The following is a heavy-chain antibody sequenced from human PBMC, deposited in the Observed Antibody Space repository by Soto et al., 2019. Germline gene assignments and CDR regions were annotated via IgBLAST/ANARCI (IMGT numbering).Heavy chain of an antibody. D-gene: IGHD6-19*01. V-gene: IGHV3-21*01. CDR2: ISSSSGNI. CDR1: GFTLGSSD. CDR3: ARDPPIAVADKFDY. Sequence: GSLRLSCASSGFTLGSSDMRWFRQGPGKGLEWVSSISSSSGNIYYADSVKGRLTISRDNAKNSLYLQMNSLRAEDTSVYSCARDPPIAVADKFDYWGPGTLLPVSS. J-gene: IGHJ4*02.